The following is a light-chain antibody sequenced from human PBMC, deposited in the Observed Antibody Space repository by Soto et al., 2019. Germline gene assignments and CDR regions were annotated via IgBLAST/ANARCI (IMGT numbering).Light chain of an antibody. CDR3: KKYISAPQT. V-gene: IGKV1-27*01. J-gene: IGKJ1*01. CDR2: AAS. CDR1: QGISNY. Sequence: DIQMTQSPSSLSASVGDRVTITCRASQGISNYLAWYQQKPGKVPKLLIFAASTLHSGVPSRFSGSGSGTDFALTISSLQPEDVAIYYCKKYISAPQTFGQGTKVEIK.